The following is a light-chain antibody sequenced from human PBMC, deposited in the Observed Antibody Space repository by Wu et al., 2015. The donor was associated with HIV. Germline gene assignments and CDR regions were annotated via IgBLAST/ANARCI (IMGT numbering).Light chain of an antibody. CDR1: QNIGTY. CDR2: AAS. Sequence: IRLTQSPSSLPASTGDTVTITCRASQNIGTYLGWYVQKPGEAPRLLIYAASTLQSGVSSRFRGSGSGTDFTLTIGCLQSGDFGTYYCQQYDTSPFTFGGGTKVEIK. V-gene: IGKV1-8*01. J-gene: IGKJ4*01. CDR3: QQYDTSPFT.